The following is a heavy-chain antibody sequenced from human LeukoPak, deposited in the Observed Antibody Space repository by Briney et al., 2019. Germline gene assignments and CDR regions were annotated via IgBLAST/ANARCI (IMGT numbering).Heavy chain of an antibody. CDR1: GFTFSTYV. CDR2: ISGSGGST. Sequence: GGSLRLSCAAPGFTFSTYVMSWVRQAPGKGLEWVSGISGSGGSTYYADSVKGRSPISRDNSKNTLYMEMNSLRAEDSAVYYCAKAYSSGYWDYFDYWGQGTLVTVSS. V-gene: IGHV3-23*01. D-gene: IGHD3-22*01. J-gene: IGHJ4*02. CDR3: AKAYSSGYWDYFDY.